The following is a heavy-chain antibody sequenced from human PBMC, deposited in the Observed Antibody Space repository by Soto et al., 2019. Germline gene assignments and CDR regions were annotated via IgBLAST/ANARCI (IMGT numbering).Heavy chain of an antibody. J-gene: IGHJ4*02. D-gene: IGHD2-15*01. V-gene: IGHV3-74*01. CDR3: ERGPGIGYCSGGSCYLHY. CDR2: INSDGSST. Sequence: GGSLRLSCAASGFTFSSYWMHWVRQAPGKGLVWVSRINSDGSSTSYADSVKGRFTISRDNAKNTLYLQMNSLRAEDTAVYYSERGPGIGYCSGGSCYLHYGGQGPLVTVSS. CDR1: GFTFSSYW.